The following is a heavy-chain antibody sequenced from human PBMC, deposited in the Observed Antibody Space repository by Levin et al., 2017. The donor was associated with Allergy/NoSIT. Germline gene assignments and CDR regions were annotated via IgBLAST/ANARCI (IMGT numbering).Heavy chain of an antibody. D-gene: IGHD6-19*01. CDR1: GFTFSDYW. V-gene: IGHV3-74*01. J-gene: IGHJ6*02. Sequence: LSLTCAASGFTFSDYWMHWVLQAPGEGLVWVSHINGGGTTSTYADSVKGRFTISRDNAKNTVYLQMHSLRAEDTAVCSCAREYRPNVYQFYAMDVWGQGTTVTVSS. CDR2: INGGGTTS. CDR3: AREYRPNVYQFYAMDV.